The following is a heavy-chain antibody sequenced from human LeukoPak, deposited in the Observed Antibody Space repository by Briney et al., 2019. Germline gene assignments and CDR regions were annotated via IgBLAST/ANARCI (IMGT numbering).Heavy chain of an antibody. J-gene: IGHJ3*02. Sequence: SETLSLTCTVSGGSISSYYWSWIRQPPGKGLEWIGYIYYSGGTNYNPSLKSRVTISVDTSKNQFSLKLSSVTAADTAVYYCARASGGSYSAFDIWGQGTMVTVSS. V-gene: IGHV4-59*01. D-gene: IGHD1-26*01. CDR2: IYYSGGT. CDR1: GGSISSYY. CDR3: ARASGGSYSAFDI.